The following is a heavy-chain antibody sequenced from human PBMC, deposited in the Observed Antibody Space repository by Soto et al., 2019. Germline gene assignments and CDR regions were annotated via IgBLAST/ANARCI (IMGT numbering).Heavy chain of an antibody. CDR1: GFTFSNAW. CDR2: IKSKTDGGTT. J-gene: IGHJ4*02. D-gene: IGHD3-22*01. Sequence: GGSLRLSCAASGFTFSNAWMSWVRQAPGKGLEWVGRIKSKTDGGTTDYAAPVKGRFTISRDDSKNTLYLQMNSLKTEDTAVYYCNTATPTYYYDSSGYSRYYWGQGTLVTVSS. CDR3: NTATPTYYYDSSGYSRYY. V-gene: IGHV3-15*01.